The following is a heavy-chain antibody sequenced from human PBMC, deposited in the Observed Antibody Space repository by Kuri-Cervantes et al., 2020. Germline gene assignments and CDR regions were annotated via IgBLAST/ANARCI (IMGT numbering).Heavy chain of an antibody. CDR1: GFTFSSYW. D-gene: IGHD5-12*01. V-gene: IGHV3-7*01. CDR3: AAYGYSFVFDY. J-gene: IGHJ4*02. CDR2: IKQDGSEK. Sequence: GGSLRLSCAASGFTFSSYWMSWVRQAPGKGLEWVANIKQDGSEKYYVDSVKGRFTISRDNAKNSLYLQMNSLRAEDTAVYYCAAYGYSFVFDYWGQGTLVTVSS.